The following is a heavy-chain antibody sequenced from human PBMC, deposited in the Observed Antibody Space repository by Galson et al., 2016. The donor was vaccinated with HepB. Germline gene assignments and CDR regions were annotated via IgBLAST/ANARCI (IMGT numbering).Heavy chain of an antibody. CDR2: IYHTGDT. CDR1: GGSIGTPNW. D-gene: IGHD1-26*01. J-gene: IGHJ4*02. CDR3: ARGGSYPYYFDS. V-gene: IGHV4-4*02. Sequence: SETLSLTCAVSGGSIGTPNWWSWVRQPPGKGLEWIAEIYHTGDTNYNPSLKRRVTITIDKSNNQYSREMTSVTAADTAFYYCARGGSYPYYFDSWGQGTLVTVSS.